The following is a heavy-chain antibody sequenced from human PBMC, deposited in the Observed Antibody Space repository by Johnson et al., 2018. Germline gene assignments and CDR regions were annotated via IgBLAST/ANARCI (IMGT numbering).Heavy chain of an antibody. CDR1: GFTLDGYW. V-gene: IGHV3-74*01. CDR3: AREGGGSSPWGTFDI. D-gene: IGHD2-15*01. Sequence: VQLQESGGGLVKPGGSLRLSCAASGFTLDGYWMHWVRQAPGKGLVWVARIKSDGSSTTSADSVKGRFAISRDNANNTLYLPMNSLRAEETAVYYCAREGGGSSPWGTFDIWGQGTMVTVSS. J-gene: IGHJ3*02. CDR2: IKSDGSST.